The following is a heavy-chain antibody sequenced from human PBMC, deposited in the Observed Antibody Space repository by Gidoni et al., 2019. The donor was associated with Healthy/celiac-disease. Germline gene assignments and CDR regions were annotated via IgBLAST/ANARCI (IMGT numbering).Heavy chain of an antibody. J-gene: IGHJ4*02. CDR3: ATSEGGVAATPFDY. CDR2: IWYDGSNK. CDR1: GFTFSSYG. V-gene: IGHV3-33*01. D-gene: IGHD2-15*01. Sequence: QVQLVESGGGVVQPGRSLRLSWAASGFTFSSYGMHWVRQAPGKGLEWVAVIWYDGSNKYSADSVKGRFTISRDNSKNTLYLQMNSLRAEDTAVYYCATSEGGVAATPFDYWGQGTLVTVSS.